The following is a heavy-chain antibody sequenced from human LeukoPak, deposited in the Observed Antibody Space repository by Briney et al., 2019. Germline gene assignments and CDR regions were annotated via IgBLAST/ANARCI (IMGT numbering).Heavy chain of an antibody. CDR3: ARVVPAAFSVADP. Sequence: PSETLSLTCAVYGGSFSGYYWSWIRQPPGKGLEWIGSIYYSGSTYYNPSLKSRVTISVDTSKNQFSLKLSSVTAADTAVYYCARVVPAAFSVADPWGQGTLVTVSS. CDR2: IYYSGST. J-gene: IGHJ5*02. D-gene: IGHD2-2*01. CDR1: GGSFSGYY. V-gene: IGHV4-34*01.